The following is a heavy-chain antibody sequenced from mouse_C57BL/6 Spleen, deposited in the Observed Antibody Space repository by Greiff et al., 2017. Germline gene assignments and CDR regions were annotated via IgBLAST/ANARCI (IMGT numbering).Heavy chain of an antibody. Sequence: VQLKESGAELVRPGASVKLSCTASGFNIKDDYMHWVKQRPEQGLEWIGWIDPENGDTEYASKFQGKATITADTSSNTAYLQLSSLTSEDTAVYYCTWGYGSAWFAYWGQGTLVTVSA. CDR2: IDPENGDT. J-gene: IGHJ3*01. V-gene: IGHV14-4*01. D-gene: IGHD1-1*01. CDR3: TWGYGSAWFAY. CDR1: GFNIKDDY.